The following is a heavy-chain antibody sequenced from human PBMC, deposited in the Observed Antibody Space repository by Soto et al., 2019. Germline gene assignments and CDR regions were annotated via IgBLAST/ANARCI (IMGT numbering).Heavy chain of an antibody. J-gene: IGHJ6*02. CDR3: ARAAFRSGYYGYYYGMDV. Sequence: QVQLVQSGAEVKKPGSSVKVSCKASGGTFSTHAISWVRQAPGQGLEWLGGIIPTLGTPNYAQKFQGRVTVTADEYTRTAYMELSRLKSEDTAVYYCARAAFRSGYYGYYYGMDVWGQGTAVNV. CDR1: GGTFSTHA. D-gene: IGHD3-3*01. V-gene: IGHV1-69*01. CDR2: IIPTLGTP.